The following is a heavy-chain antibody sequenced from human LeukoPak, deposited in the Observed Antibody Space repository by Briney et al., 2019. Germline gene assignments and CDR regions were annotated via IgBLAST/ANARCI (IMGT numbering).Heavy chain of an antibody. J-gene: IGHJ4*02. CDR1: GFTLSSYR. CDR3: ARAGSGSYGFDY. D-gene: IGHD5-18*01. Sequence: GGSLRLSCAASGFTLSSYRMHWVRQAPGKGLVWVSRINSDGSSTSYADSVKGRFTISRDNAKNTLYLQMNSLRAEDTAVYYCARAGSGSYGFDYWGQGTLVTVSS. CDR2: INSDGSST. V-gene: IGHV3-74*01.